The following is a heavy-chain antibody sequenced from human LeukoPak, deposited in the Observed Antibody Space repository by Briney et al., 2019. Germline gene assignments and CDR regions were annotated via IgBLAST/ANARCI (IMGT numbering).Heavy chain of an antibody. CDR3: ARGRGGGATTGRPLDY. D-gene: IGHD1-26*01. Sequence: SETLSLTCAVYGGSFSGYYWSWIRQPPGKGLEWIGEINHSGSTNYNPSLKSRVTISVDTSKNQFSLKLSSVTAADTAVYYCARGRGGGATTGRPLDYWGQGTLVTVSS. CDR1: GGSFSGYY. J-gene: IGHJ4*02. CDR2: INHSGST. V-gene: IGHV4-34*01.